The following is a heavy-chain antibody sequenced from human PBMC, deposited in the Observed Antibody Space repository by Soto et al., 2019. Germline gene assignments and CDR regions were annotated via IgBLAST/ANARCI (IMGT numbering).Heavy chain of an antibody. D-gene: IGHD6-19*01. CDR2: ISWNSGSI. Sequence: LRLSCAASGFTFDDYAMHWVRQAPGKGLEWVSGISWNSGSIGYADSVKGRFTISRDNAKNSPYLQMNSLRAEDTALYYCAKSRAVTGPLDYWGQGTLVTVSS. J-gene: IGHJ4*02. V-gene: IGHV3-9*01. CDR3: AKSRAVTGPLDY. CDR1: GFTFDDYA.